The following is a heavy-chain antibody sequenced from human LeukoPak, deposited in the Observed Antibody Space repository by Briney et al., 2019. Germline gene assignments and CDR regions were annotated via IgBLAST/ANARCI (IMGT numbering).Heavy chain of an antibody. CDR1: GYTFTGYY. CDR3: ARVLYQLPPPVGAFDI. V-gene: IGHV1-2*02. J-gene: IGHJ3*02. Sequence: ASVKVSCKASGYTFTGYYMHWVRQAPGQGLEWMGWINPNSGGTNYAQKFQGRVTMTRDTSISTAYMELSRLRSDDTAVYYCARVLYQLPPPVGAFDIWGQGTMVTVSS. D-gene: IGHD2-2*01. CDR2: INPNSGGT.